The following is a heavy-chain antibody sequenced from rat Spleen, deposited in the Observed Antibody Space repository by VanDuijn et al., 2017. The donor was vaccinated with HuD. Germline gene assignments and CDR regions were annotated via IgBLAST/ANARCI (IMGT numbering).Heavy chain of an antibody. J-gene: IGHJ2*01. V-gene: IGHV2-72*01. D-gene: IGHD1-12*02. CDR1: GFSLTSNG. Sequence: QVQLKESGPGLMQPSETLSLTCTVSGFSLTSNGVGWVRQPLGKGLVWMGTIWAGGSTNYNSAVQSRLSISRDTSKSQVFLKMNSLQPEDTGTYYCARDDDGSHYWGQGVMVTVSS. CDR3: ARDDDGSHY. CDR2: IWAGGST.